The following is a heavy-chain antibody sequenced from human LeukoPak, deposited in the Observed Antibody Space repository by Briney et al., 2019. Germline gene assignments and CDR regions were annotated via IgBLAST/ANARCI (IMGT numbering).Heavy chain of an antibody. D-gene: IGHD3-3*01. V-gene: IGHV1-18*01. CDR3: ARDPPRITNLGVVPLHRMDV. Sequence: APVKVSRKAPRYTLTSYGISGVGQPPGQGGEGMGWISAYNGNTNYAQKLQGRVTMTAYTSTSTAYMELRSLRSDDTAVYYCARDPPRITNLGVVPLHRMDVWGQGTTVTVSS. CDR1: RYTLTSYG. J-gene: IGHJ6*02. CDR2: ISAYNGNT.